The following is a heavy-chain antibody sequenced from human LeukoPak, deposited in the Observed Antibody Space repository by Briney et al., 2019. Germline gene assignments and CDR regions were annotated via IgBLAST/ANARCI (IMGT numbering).Heavy chain of an antibody. J-gene: IGHJ4*02. CDR2: ISSSSSYI. V-gene: IGHV3-21*01. D-gene: IGHD5-18*01. CDR1: GFTFSSYS. Sequence: GGSLRLSCAASGFTFSSYSMNWVRQAPGKGLEWVSSISSSSSYIYYADSVKGRFTISRDNAKNSLYLQMNSPGAEDTSVYYCARDQGGIQLFYYWGQGTLVTVSS. CDR3: ARDQGGIQLFYY.